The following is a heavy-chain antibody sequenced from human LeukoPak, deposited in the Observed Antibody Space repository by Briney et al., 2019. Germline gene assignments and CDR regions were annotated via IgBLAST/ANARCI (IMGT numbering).Heavy chain of an antibody. D-gene: IGHD6-13*01. CDR3: ARGAAAGPDY. Sequence: GGSLRLSCAASGFTFSSYEMNWVRQAPGKGLEWVSYISSSGSTIYYADSVKGRFTIYRDNAKNSLYLQMNSLRAEDTAVYYCARGAAAGPDYWGQETLVTVSS. V-gene: IGHV3-48*03. CDR2: ISSSGSTI. CDR1: GFTFSSYE. J-gene: IGHJ4*02.